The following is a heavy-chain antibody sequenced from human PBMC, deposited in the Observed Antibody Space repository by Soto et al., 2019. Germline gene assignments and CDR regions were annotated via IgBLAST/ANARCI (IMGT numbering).Heavy chain of an antibody. J-gene: IGHJ4*02. CDR2: IWYDGSNI. CDR1: GFTFSSYD. CDR3: ARDPYSSGPNYFDY. V-gene: IGHV3-33*01. Sequence: GGSLRLSCAASGFTFSSYDMHWVRQAPGKGLEWVAVIWYDGSNIYYADSGKGRFTISRDNSKSTLDLYMNSLRAEDTALYYCARDPYSSGPNYFDYWGQGTLVTVSS. D-gene: IGHD6-19*01.